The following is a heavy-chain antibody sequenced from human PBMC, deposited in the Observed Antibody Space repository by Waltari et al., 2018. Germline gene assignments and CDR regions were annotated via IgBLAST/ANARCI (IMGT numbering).Heavy chain of an antibody. Sequence: QVQLQQWGAGLLKPSETLSLTCAVYGGSFSGYYWSWIRPPPGKGLEWIGEINHSGSTNYNPPLKSRVTIAVDTSKNQFSLKLSSVTAADTAVYYWARGELLWFGEPFDYWGQGTLVTVSS. J-gene: IGHJ4*02. CDR3: ARGELLWFGEPFDY. V-gene: IGHV4-34*01. CDR1: GGSFSGYY. CDR2: INHSGST. D-gene: IGHD3-10*01.